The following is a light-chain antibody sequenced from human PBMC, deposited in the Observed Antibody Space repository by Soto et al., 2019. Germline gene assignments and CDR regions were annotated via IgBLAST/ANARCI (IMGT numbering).Light chain of an antibody. CDR2: PTS. V-gene: IGKV3-20*01. Sequence: EIVLTQSPGTLSLSPGERATLSCRASQSVSSSYLAWHQQKPGQAPRLLIYPTSNRATGIPDRFSGSGSGTDFTLTISRLEPEDFAVYWCQQYDSSPRTFGQGTKVEIK. CDR3: QQYDSSPRT. J-gene: IGKJ1*01. CDR1: QSVSSSY.